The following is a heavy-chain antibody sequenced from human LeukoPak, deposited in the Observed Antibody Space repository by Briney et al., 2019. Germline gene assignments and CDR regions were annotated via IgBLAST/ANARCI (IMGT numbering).Heavy chain of an antibody. CDR3: ARGVGGGVIPTSDY. CDR2: INAGNGNT. V-gene: IGHV1-3*01. J-gene: IGHJ4*02. Sequence: ASVKVSCKASGYTFTSHAMHWVRQAPGQRLEWMGWINAGNGNTKYSQKFQGRVTITRDTSASTAYMELSSLRSEDTAVYYCARGVGGGVIPTSDYWGQGTLVTVSS. CDR1: GYTFTSHA. D-gene: IGHD3-16*01.